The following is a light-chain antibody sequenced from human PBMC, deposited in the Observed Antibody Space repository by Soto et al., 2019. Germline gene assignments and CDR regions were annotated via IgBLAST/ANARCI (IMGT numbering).Light chain of an antibody. Sequence: EVVLPQSPGTLSLSPGARATLSGRASQSVSSNYLAWYQQRPGQAPRLLIYGASSRATGIPDRFSGSGSGTDFTLTISRLEPEDSAVYFCQHYSSQTFGQGTKVDIK. CDR2: GAS. V-gene: IGKV3-20*01. CDR1: QSVSSNY. J-gene: IGKJ1*01. CDR3: QHYSSQT.